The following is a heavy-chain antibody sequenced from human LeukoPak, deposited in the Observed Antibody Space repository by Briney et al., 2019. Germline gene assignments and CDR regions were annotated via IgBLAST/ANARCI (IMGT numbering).Heavy chain of an antibody. CDR1: GFTFDDYG. J-gene: IGHJ3*02. Sequence: GGSLRLSCAASGFTFDDYGMSWVRQAPGKGLEWVSGINCNGGSTGYADSVKGRFTISRDNAKNSLYLQMNSLRAEDTALYYCARPIVGATSDAFDIWGQGTMVTVSS. D-gene: IGHD1-26*01. CDR3: ARPIVGATSDAFDI. V-gene: IGHV3-20*04. CDR2: INCNGGST.